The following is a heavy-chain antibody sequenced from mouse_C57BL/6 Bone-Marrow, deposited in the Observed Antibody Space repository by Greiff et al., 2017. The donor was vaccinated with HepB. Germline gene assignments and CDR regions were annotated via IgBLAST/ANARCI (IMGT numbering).Heavy chain of an antibody. CDR1: GYSITSGYY. V-gene: IGHV3-6*01. D-gene: IGHD2-3*01. J-gene: IGHJ1*03. CDR2: ISYDGSN. CDR3: ARTYGYYVYWYYDV. Sequence: EVKLQESGPGLVKPSQSLSLTCSVTGYSITSGYYWNWIRQFPGNKLEWMGYISYDGSNNYNPSLKNRISITRDTSKNQFFLKLNSVTTEDTATYYCARTYGYYVYWYYDVWGTGTTVTVSS.